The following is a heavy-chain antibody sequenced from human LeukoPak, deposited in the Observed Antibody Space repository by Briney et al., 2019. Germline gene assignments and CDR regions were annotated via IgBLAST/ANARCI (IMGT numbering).Heavy chain of an antibody. CDR2: VSGASHI. Sequence: GGSLRLSCAASGFPFSDYYMSWIRQAPGKGLEWVSYVSGASHIYYADSVKGRFAISRDNSKNTLYLQMNSLRAEDTAVYYCVQEGPRGLAFDIWGQGTKVTVSS. V-gene: IGHV3-11*01. CDR1: GFPFSDYY. J-gene: IGHJ3*02. CDR3: VQEGPRGLAFDI.